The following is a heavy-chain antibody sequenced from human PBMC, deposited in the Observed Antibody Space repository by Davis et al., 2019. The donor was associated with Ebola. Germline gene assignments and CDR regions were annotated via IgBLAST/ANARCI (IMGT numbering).Heavy chain of an antibody. V-gene: IGHV3-23*01. Sequence: PGGSLRLSCTASAFTFSSYAMTWVRQAPEKGLEWVSGISRSGGSTYYADSVKGRFTISRDSPKNTLYLQMNSLRAEDTAVYYCARLPSMSTDSRKEGLDVWGQGTKVTVSS. J-gene: IGHJ6*02. CDR3: ARLPSMSTDSRKEGLDV. D-gene: IGHD5/OR15-5a*01. CDR2: ISRSGGST. CDR1: AFTFSSYA.